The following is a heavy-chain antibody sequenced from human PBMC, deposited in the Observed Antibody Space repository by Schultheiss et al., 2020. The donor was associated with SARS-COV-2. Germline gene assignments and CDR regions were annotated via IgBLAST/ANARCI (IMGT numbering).Heavy chain of an antibody. CDR3: AREGADCSGGSCYSVHFDY. J-gene: IGHJ4*02. V-gene: IGHV3-73*01. D-gene: IGHD2-15*01. Sequence: GGSLRLSCAASGFTFSGSAMHWVRQASGKGLEWVGRIRSKANSYATAYAASVKGRFTISRDDSKNTAYLQMNSLKTEDTAVYYCAREGADCSGGSCYSVHFDYWGQGTLVTVSS. CDR1: GFTFSGSA. CDR2: IRSKANSYAT.